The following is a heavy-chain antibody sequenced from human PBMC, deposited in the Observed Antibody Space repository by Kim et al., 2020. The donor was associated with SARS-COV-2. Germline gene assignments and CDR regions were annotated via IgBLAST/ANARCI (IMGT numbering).Heavy chain of an antibody. CDR2: IIPNCGKT. J-gene: IGHJ6*02. CDR3: ASHTGNMDV. CDR1: GYTFINYA. D-gene: IGHD2-2*02. V-gene: IGHV1-69*06. Sequence: SVKVSCKASGYTFINYAINWVRQAPGQGLEWMGVIIPNCGKTQYAQKFQDRITITADRSTNTAYMELSSLTSEDTAVYYCASHTGNMDVWGPGTTITVSS.